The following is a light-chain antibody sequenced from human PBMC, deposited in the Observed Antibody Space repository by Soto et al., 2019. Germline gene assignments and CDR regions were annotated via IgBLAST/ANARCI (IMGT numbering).Light chain of an antibody. CDR3: SSYTTTTTLGV. Sequence: QSALTQPASVSGSPGQSITISCTGTSSDVGGYNYVSWYQQHPGKAPKLMIYDVSNRPSGVSNRFSGSKSGNTASLTISGLQSGAEADYYPSSYTTTTTLGVFGGGTKLPVL. CDR2: DVS. V-gene: IGLV2-14*01. CDR1: SSDVGGYNY. J-gene: IGLJ2*01.